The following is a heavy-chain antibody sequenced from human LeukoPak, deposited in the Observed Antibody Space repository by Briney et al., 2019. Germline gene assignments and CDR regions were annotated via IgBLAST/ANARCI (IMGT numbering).Heavy chain of an antibody. J-gene: IGHJ1*01. D-gene: IGHD3-22*01. V-gene: IGHV3-74*01. Sequence: GGSLRLSCAASGFTFSTYWMHWVRQAPGKGLVWVSRIKSDGSTSYADSVKGRFTISRDNAKNTVSLQMNSLRAEDTGVYYCARAPSEIGGYYPEYFRHWGQGTLVTVSS. CDR1: GFTFSTYW. CDR3: ARAPSEIGGYYPEYFRH. CDR2: IKSDGST.